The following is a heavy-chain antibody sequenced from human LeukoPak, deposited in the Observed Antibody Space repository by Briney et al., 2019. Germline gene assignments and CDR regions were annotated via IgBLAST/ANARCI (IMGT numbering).Heavy chain of an antibody. J-gene: IGHJ4*02. Sequence: ASVKVSFTGSGYTFTGYYIHWVRQAPGQGLEWMGWINPNSGDANVAQRFQGRVTMTRDTSISTAYMELSRLRSDDTAVYYCASVIAGVTTDYWGQGTLVTVSS. D-gene: IGHD1-26*01. CDR3: ASVIAGVTTDY. CDR1: GYTFTGYY. CDR2: INPNSGDA. V-gene: IGHV1-2*02.